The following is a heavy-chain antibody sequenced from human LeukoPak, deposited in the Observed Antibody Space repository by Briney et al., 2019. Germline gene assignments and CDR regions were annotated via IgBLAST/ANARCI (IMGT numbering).Heavy chain of an antibody. J-gene: IGHJ4*02. CDR3: AKDRGWFGGSLANFDY. Sequence: GGSLRLSCVASGFSFSGYGMSWVRQAPGKGLEWVSAIGSSGGNIHYADSVKGRFTISRDNSRYTLYLEVNSLRAEDTAVYYCAKDRGWFGGSLANFDYWGQGTLVTVSS. CDR1: GFSFSGYG. D-gene: IGHD3-10*01. CDR2: IGSSGGNI. V-gene: IGHV3-23*01.